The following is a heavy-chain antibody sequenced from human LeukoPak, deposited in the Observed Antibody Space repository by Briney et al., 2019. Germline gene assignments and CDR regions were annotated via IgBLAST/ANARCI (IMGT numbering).Heavy chain of an antibody. V-gene: IGHV3-74*01. CDR3: ASQMATGY. Sequence: LGGSLRLSCAASGFTFSTYSMHWVRQAPGKGLVWVSRITRDGSSTNYADSVKGRFTISRDNAKNTLSLQMNSLRAEDTAVYYCASQMATGYWGQGTLVTVSS. CDR1: GFTFSTYS. J-gene: IGHJ4*02. CDR2: ITRDGSST. D-gene: IGHD5-24*01.